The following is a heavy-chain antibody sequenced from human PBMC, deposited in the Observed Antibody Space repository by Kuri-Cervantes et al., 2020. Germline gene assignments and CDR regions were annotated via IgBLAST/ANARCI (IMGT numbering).Heavy chain of an antibody. CDR1: GFTFDDYA. J-gene: IGHJ6*02. CDR2: ISWNSGSI. Sequence: GGSLRLSCAASGFTFDDYAMHWVRQAPGKGLEWVSGISWNSGSIGYADSVKGRFTISRENAKNSLYLQMNSLRAGDTAVYYCARVLPKYYDFWSGFHYYYYGMDVWGQGTTVTVSS. V-gene: IGHV3-9*01. CDR3: ARVLPKYYDFWSGFHYYYYGMDV. D-gene: IGHD3-3*01.